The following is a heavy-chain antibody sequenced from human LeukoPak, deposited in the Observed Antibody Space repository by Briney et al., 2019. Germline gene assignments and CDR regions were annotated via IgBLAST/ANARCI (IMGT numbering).Heavy chain of an antibody. CDR2: ISSSSSYI. Sequence: PGGSLRLSCAASGFTFSSYSMNWVRQAPGKGLEWVSSISSSSSYIYYADSVKGRFTISRDNAKNSLYLQMNSLRAEDTAVYYCARRSRSGGHYFDYWGQGTLVTVSS. V-gene: IGHV3-21*01. CDR1: GFTFSSYS. CDR3: ARRSRSGGHYFDY. D-gene: IGHD3-10*01. J-gene: IGHJ4*02.